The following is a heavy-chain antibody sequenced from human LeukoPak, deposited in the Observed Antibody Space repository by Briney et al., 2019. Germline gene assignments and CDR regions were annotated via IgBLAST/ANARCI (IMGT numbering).Heavy chain of an antibody. CDR2: IQYDGSNE. V-gene: IGHV3-30*02. Sequence: HPGGSLRLSCAASGFTFSSYGMHWVRQAPGKGLEWVAYIQYDGSNEQYADSVKGRFSISRDSSKNILYLQMNSLRAEDTAVYYCAKDWYSSSWYFDAFDIWGQGTMVTVSS. CDR3: AKDWYSSSWYFDAFDI. J-gene: IGHJ3*02. CDR1: GFTFSSYG. D-gene: IGHD6-13*01.